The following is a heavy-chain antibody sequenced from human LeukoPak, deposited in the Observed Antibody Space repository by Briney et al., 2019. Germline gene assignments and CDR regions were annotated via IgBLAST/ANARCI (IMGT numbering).Heavy chain of an antibody. J-gene: IGHJ4*02. V-gene: IGHV4-4*07. CDR1: GGSISDYY. CDR3: ARYSSSWFDY. Sequence: SETLSLTCTVSGGSISDYYWSWIRQPAGKGLEWIGRIYTTGSTDYNPSLKSRVTMSVDTSKNQFSLKLSSVTAADTAVYYCARYSSSWFDYWGQGTLVTVSS. D-gene: IGHD6-13*01. CDR2: IYTTGST.